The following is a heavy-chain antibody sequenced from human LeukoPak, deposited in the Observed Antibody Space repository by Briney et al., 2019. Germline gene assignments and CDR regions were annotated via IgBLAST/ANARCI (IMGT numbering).Heavy chain of an antibody. D-gene: IGHD4-17*01. CDR1: GFIFSNYA. J-gene: IGHJ4*02. V-gene: IGHV3-53*01. CDR3: ARDRTPNTGYFDY. CDR2: IYSGGST. Sequence: GGSLRLSCAASGFIFSNYAMSWVRQAPGKGLEWVSVIYSGGSTYYADSVKGRFTISRDNSKNTLYLQMNSLRAEDTAVYYCARDRTPNTGYFDYWGQGTLVTVSS.